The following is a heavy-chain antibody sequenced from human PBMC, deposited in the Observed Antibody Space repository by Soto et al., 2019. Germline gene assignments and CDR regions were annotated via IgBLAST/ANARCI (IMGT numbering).Heavy chain of an antibody. J-gene: IGHJ3*01. D-gene: IGHD1-1*01. CDR2: ISYDGSHK. V-gene: IGHV3-30*03. CDR3: VRDQLYFNDFSGRPVNGFDV. Sequence: GGSQRLSCAASGFNFSSHGLHWVRQAPGKGLEWVAVISYDGSHKLSTESVKGRFTISRDNSKNTLSLQMNSLRTEDTAHYYCVRDQLYFNDFSGRPVNGFDVWGQGTMVTVSS. CDR1: GFNFSSHG.